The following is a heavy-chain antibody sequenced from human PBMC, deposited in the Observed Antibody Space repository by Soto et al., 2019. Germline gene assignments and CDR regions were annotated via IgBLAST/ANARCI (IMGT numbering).Heavy chain of an antibody. CDR2: IIPIFGTA. D-gene: IGHD3-22*01. CDR1: GGTFSSYA. CDR3: AREWLQVVPHFDS. J-gene: IGHJ4*02. V-gene: IGHV1-69*13. Sequence: SVKVSCKASGGTFSSYAISWVRQAPGQGLEWMGGIIPIFGTANYAQKFQGRVTITADESTSTAYMELSSVTAADTAVYFCAREWLQVVPHFDSWGQGTLVTVSS.